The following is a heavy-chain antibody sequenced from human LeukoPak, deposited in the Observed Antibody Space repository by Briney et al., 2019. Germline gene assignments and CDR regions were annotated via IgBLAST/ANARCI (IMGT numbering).Heavy chain of an antibody. CDR2: ISYDGSNK. J-gene: IGHJ4*02. D-gene: IGHD6-13*01. V-gene: IGHV3-30*18. Sequence: GGSLRLSCAASGFTFSSYGMHWVRQAPGKGLEWVEVISYDGSNKYYADSVKGRFTISRDNSKNTLYLQMNSLRAEDTAVYYCAKGRDSRDFDYWGQGTLVTVSS. CDR1: GFTFSSYG. CDR3: AKGRDSRDFDY.